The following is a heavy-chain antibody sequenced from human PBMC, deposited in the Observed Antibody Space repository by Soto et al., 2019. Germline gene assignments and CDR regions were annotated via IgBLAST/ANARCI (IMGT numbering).Heavy chain of an antibody. CDR3: TRSGVYYDFWSGYQELLYFDY. Sequence: QVQLVQSGAEVKKPGSSAKVSCKASGGTFSSYAISWVRQAPGQGLEWMGGIIPIFGTANYAQKFQGRVTITADESTNTAYMELSSLRSEDTAVYYCTRSGVYYDFWSGYQELLYFDYWGQGTLVTVSS. D-gene: IGHD3-3*01. CDR2: IIPIFGTA. V-gene: IGHV1-69*12. CDR1: GGTFSSYA. J-gene: IGHJ4*02.